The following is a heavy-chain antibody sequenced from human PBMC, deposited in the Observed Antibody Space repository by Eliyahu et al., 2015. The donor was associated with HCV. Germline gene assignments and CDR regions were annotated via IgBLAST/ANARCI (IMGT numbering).Heavy chain of an antibody. Sequence: EVQLLESGGGLEQPGGSLRLSCAASGFTFDNYGFSWVRQAPGKGLEWVSSITVSGFRADYAGSVKGRFTISRDDSKNTLFLQMSSLRAEDTAVYYCAAARELCTNGVCYPFDYWGQGTLVTVSS. CDR2: ITVSGFRA. V-gene: IGHV3-23*01. J-gene: IGHJ4*02. CDR1: GFTFDNYG. D-gene: IGHD2-8*01. CDR3: AAARELCTNGVCYPFDY.